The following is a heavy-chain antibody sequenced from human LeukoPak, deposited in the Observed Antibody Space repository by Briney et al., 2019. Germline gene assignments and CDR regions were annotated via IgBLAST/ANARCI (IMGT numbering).Heavy chain of an antibody. CDR1: GYAFTGYY. Sequence: ASVKVSCKASGYAFTGYYMHWVRQAPGQGLEWMGWINPNSGGTNYAQKFQGRVTMTRDTSISTAYMELSRLRSDDTAVYYCARGYSSSWLYYYYYMDVWGKGTTVTISS. J-gene: IGHJ6*03. V-gene: IGHV1-2*02. D-gene: IGHD6-13*01. CDR3: ARGYSSSWLYYYYYMDV. CDR2: INPNSGGT.